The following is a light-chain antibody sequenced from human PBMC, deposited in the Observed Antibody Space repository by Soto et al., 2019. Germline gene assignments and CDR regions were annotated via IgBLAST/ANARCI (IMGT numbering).Light chain of an antibody. Sequence: EIVLTQSPGTLSLSPGEIATLSCGASQSVTSSYLAWYQQKPGQPPRLLIYGASSRATGIPDRFSGSGSGTDFTLTISRLEPEDFAVYYCQQYGTSPRTFGQGTKVEIK. CDR1: QSVTSSY. CDR3: QQYGTSPRT. J-gene: IGKJ1*01. V-gene: IGKV3-20*01. CDR2: GAS.